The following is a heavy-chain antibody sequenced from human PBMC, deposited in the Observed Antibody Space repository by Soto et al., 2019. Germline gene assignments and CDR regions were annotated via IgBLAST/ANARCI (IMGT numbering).Heavy chain of an antibody. D-gene: IGHD6-19*01. CDR3: GRFPVAGTSP. CDR2: ISAYNGNT. CDR1: GDTFSTYT. V-gene: IGHV1-18*01. Sequence: ASVKVSCKASGDTFSTYTITWVRQAPGQGLEWMGWISAYNGNTNYAQKLQGRVTMTTDTSTSTAYMELRSLRSDDTAVYYCGRFPVAGTSPWGQGTLVTVSS. J-gene: IGHJ5*02.